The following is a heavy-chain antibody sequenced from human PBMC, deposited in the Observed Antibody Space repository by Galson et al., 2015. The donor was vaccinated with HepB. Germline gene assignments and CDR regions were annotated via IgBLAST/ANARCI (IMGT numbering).Heavy chain of an antibody. CDR1: GFTFSSYA. J-gene: IGHJ4*02. V-gene: IGHV3-23*01. D-gene: IGHD4-17*01. CDR2: ISGSGGST. CDR3: ARIDYGDYGRYFDY. Sequence: SLRLSCAASGFTFSSYAMSWVRQAPGKGLEWVSAISGSGGSTYYADSVKGRFTISRDNSKNTLYLQMNSLRAEDTAVYYCARIDYGDYGRYFDYWGQGTLVTVSS.